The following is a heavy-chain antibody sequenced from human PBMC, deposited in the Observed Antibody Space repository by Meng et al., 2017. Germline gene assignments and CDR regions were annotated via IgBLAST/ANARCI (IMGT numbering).Heavy chain of an antibody. V-gene: IGHV3-11*01. CDR2: ISSSGSTI. D-gene: IGHD5-18*01. J-gene: IGHJ4*02. CDR3: TLDTAMVTLDY. CDR1: GFTFSDYY. Sequence: QVQLVECGGGLVKAGGSHRLSCAASGFTFSDYYMSWIRQAPGKGLEWVSYISSSGSTIYYADSVKGRFTISRDNAKNSLYLQMNSLKTEDTAVYYCTLDTAMVTLDYWGQGTLVTVSS.